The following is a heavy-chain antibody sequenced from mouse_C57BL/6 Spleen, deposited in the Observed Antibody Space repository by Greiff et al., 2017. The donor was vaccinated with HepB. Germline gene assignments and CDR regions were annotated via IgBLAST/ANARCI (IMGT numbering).Heavy chain of an antibody. CDR1: GYTFTSYW. Sequence: VQLQQSGAELVKPGASVKLSCKASGYTFTSYWMQWVKQRPGQGLEWIGEIDPSDSYTNYNQKFKGKATLTVDTSSSTAYMQLSSLTSEDSAVYYCARRGYGNAMDYWGQGTSVTVSS. V-gene: IGHV1-50*01. D-gene: IGHD1-1*01. CDR2: IDPSDSYT. J-gene: IGHJ4*01. CDR3: ARRGYGNAMDY.